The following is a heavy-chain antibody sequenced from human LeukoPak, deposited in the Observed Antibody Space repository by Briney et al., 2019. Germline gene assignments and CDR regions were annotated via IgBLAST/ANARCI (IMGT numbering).Heavy chain of an antibody. CDR2: IYYSGST. Sequence: SETLSLTCTVSGGSISSYYWSWIRQPPGKGLEWIGYIYYSGSTNYNPSLKSRVTTSVDTSKNQFSLKLSSVTAADTAVYYCARGLPQYYDLWSGPYFDYWGQGTLVTVSS. D-gene: IGHD3-3*01. CDR1: GGSISSYY. V-gene: IGHV4-59*01. J-gene: IGHJ4*02. CDR3: ARGLPQYYDLWSGPYFDY.